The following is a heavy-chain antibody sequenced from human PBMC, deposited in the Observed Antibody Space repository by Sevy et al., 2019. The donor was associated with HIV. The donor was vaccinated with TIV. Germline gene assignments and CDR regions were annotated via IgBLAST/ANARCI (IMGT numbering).Heavy chain of an antibody. CDR3: ARVRRSYYFDY. CDR2: ISYDRSEK. J-gene: IGHJ4*02. Sequence: GGSLRLSCAASGFTFGSYGMHWVRQAPGKGLEWVAFISYDRSEKEYADSVKGRFTISRDKSKNTVDLKMNSLRVEDTALYYCARVRRSYYFDYWGQGTLVTVS. CDR1: GFTFGSYG. V-gene: IGHV3-33*01. D-gene: IGHD3-10*01.